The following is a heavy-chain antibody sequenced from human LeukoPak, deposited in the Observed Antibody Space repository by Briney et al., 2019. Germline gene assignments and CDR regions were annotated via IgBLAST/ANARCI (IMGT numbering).Heavy chain of an antibody. V-gene: IGHV1-2*06. CDR2: INPNSGGT. J-gene: IGHJ4*02. D-gene: IGHD3-16*02. CDR1: GYTFTGYY. CDR3: ARDQIMITFGGVIDDY. Sequence: ASVKVSCKASGYTFTGYYMHWVRQAPGQGLEWMGRINPNSGGTNYAQKFQGRVTMSRDTSISTAYMELSRLRSDDTAVYYCARDQIMITFGGVIDDYWGQGTLVTVSS.